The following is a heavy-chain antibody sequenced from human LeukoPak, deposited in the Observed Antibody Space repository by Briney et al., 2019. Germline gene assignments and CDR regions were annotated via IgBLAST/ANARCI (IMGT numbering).Heavy chain of an antibody. CDR3: ARGRFSGYGAD. D-gene: IGHD5-12*01. CDR1: GYTFTDYF. Sequence: ASVKVSCKASGYTFTDYFMHWVRQAPGQGLEWMGWINPNSGGTNFAQKFQGRVTMTRDTSISTAYMELSSLTSDDTAVYYCARGRFSGYGADWGQGALVTVST. CDR2: INPNSGGT. V-gene: IGHV1-2*02. J-gene: IGHJ4*02.